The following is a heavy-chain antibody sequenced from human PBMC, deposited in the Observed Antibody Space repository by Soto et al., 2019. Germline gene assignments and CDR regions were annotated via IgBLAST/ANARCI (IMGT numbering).Heavy chain of an antibody. CDR1: GYTFTSYA. V-gene: IGHV1-3*01. Sequence: ASVKVSCTDSGYTFTSYAMHWVRQAPGQRLEWMGWINAGNGNTKYSQKFQGRVTITRDTSASTVYMELSSLRSEDTAVYYCARVHIVGAHPYFDYWGQGTLVTVSS. CDR2: INAGNGNT. D-gene: IGHD1-26*01. J-gene: IGHJ4*02. CDR3: ARVHIVGAHPYFDY.